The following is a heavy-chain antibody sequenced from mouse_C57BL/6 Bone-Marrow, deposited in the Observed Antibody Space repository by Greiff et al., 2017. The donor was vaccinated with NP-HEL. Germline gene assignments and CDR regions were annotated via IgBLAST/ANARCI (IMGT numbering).Heavy chain of an antibody. CDR1: GFTFSDYG. Sequence: VQLKESGGGLVKPGGSLKLSCAASGFTFSDYGMHWVRQAPEKGLEWVAYISSGSSTIYYADTVKGRFTISRDNAKNTLFLEMTSLRSEDTAMYYCARWTYGSSYAMDYWGQGTSVTVSS. CDR2: ISSGSSTI. J-gene: IGHJ4*01. D-gene: IGHD1-1*01. CDR3: ARWTYGSSYAMDY. V-gene: IGHV5-17*01.